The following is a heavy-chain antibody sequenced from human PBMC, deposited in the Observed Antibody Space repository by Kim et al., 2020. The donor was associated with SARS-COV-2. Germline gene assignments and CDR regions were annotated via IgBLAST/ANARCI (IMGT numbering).Heavy chain of an antibody. Sequence: HKYQGRVTMTRDTSITTVYMEVSSLRSDDTAVYYCARRRGGFTGSSGFDYWGQGTLVTVSS. J-gene: IGHJ4*02. D-gene: IGHD6-13*01. V-gene: IGHV1-2*02. CDR3: ARRRGGFTGSSGFDY.